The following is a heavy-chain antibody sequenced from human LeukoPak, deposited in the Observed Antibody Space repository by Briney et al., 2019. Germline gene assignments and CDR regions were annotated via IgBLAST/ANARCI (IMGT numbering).Heavy chain of an antibody. CDR2: ISSSSLYI. J-gene: IGHJ3*02. Sequence: GGSPRLSCAASGFTFSSYTMNWVRQAPGKGLEWVSSISSSSLYIYYADSVKGRFTISRDNAKNSLYLQMNSLRAEDTAVYYCARDGSGYDDAFDIWGQGTMVTVSS. V-gene: IGHV3-21*01. CDR3: ARDGSGYDDAFDI. D-gene: IGHD3-10*01. CDR1: GFTFSSYT.